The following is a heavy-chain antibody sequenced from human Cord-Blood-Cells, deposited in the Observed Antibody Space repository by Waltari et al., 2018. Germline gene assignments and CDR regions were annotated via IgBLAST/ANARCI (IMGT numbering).Heavy chain of an antibody. V-gene: IGHV4-34*01. J-gene: IGHJ2*01. CDR2: INYSGST. CDR1: GGSFSGYS. D-gene: IGHD6-6*01. CDR3: ARGGEQLIYWYFDL. Sequence: QVQLQQWGAGLLKPSETLSLTCAVYGGSFSGYSCSWIRQPPGKGLEWIGEINYSGSTNYNPSLKSRVTISVDTSKNQFSLKLSSVTAADTAVYYCARGGEQLIYWYFDLWGRGTLVTVSS.